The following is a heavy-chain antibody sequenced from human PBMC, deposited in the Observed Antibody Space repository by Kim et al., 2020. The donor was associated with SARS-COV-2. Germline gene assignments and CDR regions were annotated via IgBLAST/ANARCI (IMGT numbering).Heavy chain of an antibody. J-gene: IGHJ4*02. CDR2: ISWNGNSI. V-gene: IGHV3-9*02. CDR3: AKDIYDSLWSVPFDS. CDR1: GFSSDDSA. D-gene: IGHD3-22*01. Sequence: GGSLRLSCAASGFSSDDSAMHWVRQAPGKGLEWIAGISWNGNSIGYADSVKGRFTISRDNAKNSLYLQMNSLRSEDTAFYYCAKDIYDSLWSVPFDSWGQGTLVTVSS.